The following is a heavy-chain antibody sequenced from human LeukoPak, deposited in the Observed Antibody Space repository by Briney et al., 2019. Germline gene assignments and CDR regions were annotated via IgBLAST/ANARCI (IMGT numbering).Heavy chain of an antibody. D-gene: IGHD4-17*01. CDR3: ARCHSGDYAHWYFDL. CDR1: GGSFSGYY. J-gene: IGHJ2*01. V-gene: IGHV4-34*01. Sequence: PSETLSLTCAVYGGSFSGYYWSWIRQPPGKGLEWIGEINHSGSTNYNPSLKSRVTISVDTSKNQFSLKLSSVTAADTAVYYYARCHSGDYAHWYFDLWGRGTLVTVSS. CDR2: INHSGST.